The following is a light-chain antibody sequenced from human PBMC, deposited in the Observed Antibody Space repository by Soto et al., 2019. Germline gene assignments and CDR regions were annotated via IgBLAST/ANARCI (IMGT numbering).Light chain of an antibody. CDR2: DVS. CDR1: SSDVGGYNY. Sequence: QSALTQPASMSGPPGQSITISCTGTSSDVGGYNYVSWYQQHPGKAPKLMIYDVSNRPSGVSNRFSGSKSGNTASLTISGLQAEDEADYYCSSYTSSSTLVVFGGGTKLTVL. V-gene: IGLV2-14*01. CDR3: SSYTSSSTLVV. J-gene: IGLJ2*01.